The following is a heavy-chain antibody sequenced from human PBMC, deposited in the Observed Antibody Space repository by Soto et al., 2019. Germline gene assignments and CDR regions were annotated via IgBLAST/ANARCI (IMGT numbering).Heavy chain of an antibody. D-gene: IGHD2-15*01. J-gene: IGHJ6*02. CDR3: ARGVRGGRYYYGMDV. CDR1: GGSFSGYY. V-gene: IGHV4-34*01. CDR2: INHSGST. Sequence: SETLSLTCAVYGGSFSGYYWSWIRQPPGKGLEWIGEINHSGSTNYNPSIKSRVNISVDTSKNQFSLKLSSVTAADTAVYYCARGVRGGRYYYGMDVWGQGTTVT.